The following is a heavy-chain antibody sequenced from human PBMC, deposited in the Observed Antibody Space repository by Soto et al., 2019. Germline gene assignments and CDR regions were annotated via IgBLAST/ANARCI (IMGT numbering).Heavy chain of an antibody. D-gene: IGHD3-22*01. V-gene: IGHV4-59*01. CDR3: AGHHDSSGYYLVLHAFDI. J-gene: IGHJ3*02. CDR2: IYYSGST. CDR1: GGSISSYY. Sequence: ETLSLTCTVSGGSISSYYWSWIRQPPGKGLEWIGYIYYSGSTNYNPSLKSRVTISVDTSKNQFSLKLSSVTAADTAVYYCAGHHDSSGYYLVLHAFDIWGQGTMVTVSS.